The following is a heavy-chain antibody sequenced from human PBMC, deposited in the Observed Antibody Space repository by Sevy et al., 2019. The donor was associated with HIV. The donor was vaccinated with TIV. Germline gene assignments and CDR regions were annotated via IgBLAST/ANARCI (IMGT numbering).Heavy chain of an antibody. Sequence: GGSLRLSCAASGFTFSSYAMSWVRQAPGKGLEWVSAISGSGGSTYYADSVKGRFTISRDNSKNTLYLQMNSLRAEDTTVYYCAKDNKAAAEEDWFDPWGQGTLVTVSS. V-gene: IGHV3-23*01. CDR3: AKDNKAAAEEDWFDP. CDR2: ISGSGGST. D-gene: IGHD6-13*01. J-gene: IGHJ5*02. CDR1: GFTFSSYA.